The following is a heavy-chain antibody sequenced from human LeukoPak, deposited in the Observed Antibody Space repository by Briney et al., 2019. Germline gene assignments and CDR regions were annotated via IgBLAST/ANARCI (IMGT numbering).Heavy chain of an antibody. D-gene: IGHD2-2*01. CDR1: GFTLSSYS. J-gene: IGHJ4*02. V-gene: IGHV3-21*01. CDR2: ISSSSSYI. CDR3: ARGSIYCSSTSCYHSDY. Sequence: AGGSLRLSCAASGFTLSSYSMNWVRQAPGKGLEWVSAISSSSSYIYYADSVKGRFTISRDNAKHSLYLQMNSLRAEDTAVYYCARGSIYCSSTSCYHSDYWGQGTLVTVSS.